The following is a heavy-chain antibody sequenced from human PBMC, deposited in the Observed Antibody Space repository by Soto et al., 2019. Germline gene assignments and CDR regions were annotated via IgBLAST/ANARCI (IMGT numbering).Heavy chain of an antibody. V-gene: IGHV3-48*02. D-gene: IGHD3-22*01. CDR2: ISSSSSTI. Sequence: LRLSCAASGFTFSSYSMNWVRQAPGKGLEWVSYISSSSSTIYYADSVKGRFTISRDNAKNSLYLQMNSLRDEDTAVYYCARDPYYYDSSGYYPEYFQHWGQGTLVTVSS. CDR3: ARDPYYYDSSGYYPEYFQH. CDR1: GFTFSSYS. J-gene: IGHJ1*01.